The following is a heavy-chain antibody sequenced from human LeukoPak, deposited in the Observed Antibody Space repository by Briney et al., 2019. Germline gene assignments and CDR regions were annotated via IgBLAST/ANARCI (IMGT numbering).Heavy chain of an antibody. CDR2: IDHSGSS. V-gene: IGHV4-59*01. CDR1: GASISSSY. Sequence: SETLSLTCPLSGASISSSYWSWIRQPPGKGLEWIGYIDHSGSSDYNPSLKSRVTMSVDTSKNQFSLKVSSVTAADTAVYYCARGRNWFDPWGQGTPVTVSS. CDR3: ARGRNWFDP. J-gene: IGHJ5*02.